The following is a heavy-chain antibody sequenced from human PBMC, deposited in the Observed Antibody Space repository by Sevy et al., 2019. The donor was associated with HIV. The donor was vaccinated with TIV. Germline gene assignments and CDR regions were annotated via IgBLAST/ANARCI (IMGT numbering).Heavy chain of an antibody. D-gene: IGHD2-15*01. Sequence: SETLSLTCIVSGGSISSSSYYWGWIRQPPGKGLEWIGSIYYSGNTYYNPSLKSRVTISVDTSKKQFSLKLSSVTAADTAVYYCAARLGYCSGSSCFPPGYFHHWGQGTLVTVSS. V-gene: IGHV4-39*01. J-gene: IGHJ1*01. CDR2: IYYSGNT. CDR1: GGSISSSSYY. CDR3: AARLGYCSGSSCFPPGYFHH.